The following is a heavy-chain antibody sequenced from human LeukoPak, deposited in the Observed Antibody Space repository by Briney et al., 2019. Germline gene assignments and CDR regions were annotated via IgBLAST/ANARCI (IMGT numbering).Heavy chain of an antibody. D-gene: IGHD6-19*01. CDR1: GFTFSSYG. V-gene: IGHV3-30*18. CDR2: ISYDGSNK. CDR3: AKDWHGYSSGTPADY. J-gene: IGHJ4*02. Sequence: PGGSLRLSCAASGFTFSSYGMHWVRQAPGKGLEWVAVISYDGSNKYYADSVKGRFTISRDNSKNTLYLQMNSLRAEDTAVYYCAKDWHGYSSGTPADYWGQGTLVTVSS.